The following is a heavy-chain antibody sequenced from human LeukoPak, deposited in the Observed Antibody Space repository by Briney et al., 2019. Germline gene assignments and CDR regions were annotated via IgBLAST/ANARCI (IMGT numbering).Heavy chain of an antibody. CDR2: INPNSGGT. CDR3: ARAGGCTNGVCYWLGY. V-gene: IGHV1-2*02. CDR1: GYTFTSYD. Sequence: ASVKVSCKASGYTFTSYDINWVRQATGQGLEWMGWINPNSGGTNYAQKFQGRVTMTRDTSISTAYMELSRLRSDDTAVYYCARAGGCTNGVCYWLGYWGQGTLVTVSS. D-gene: IGHD2-8*01. J-gene: IGHJ4*02.